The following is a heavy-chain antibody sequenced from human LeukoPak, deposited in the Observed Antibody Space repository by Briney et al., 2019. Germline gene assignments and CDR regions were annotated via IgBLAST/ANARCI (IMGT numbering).Heavy chain of an antibody. CDR1: GFTVSSNY. Sequence: GGSLRLSCAASGFTVSSNYMSWVRQAPGKGLEWVGRIKSKTDGGTTDYAAPVKGRFTISRDDSKNTLYLQMNSLKTEDTAVYYCTSDSSSWLWGQGTLVTVSS. J-gene: IGHJ4*02. V-gene: IGHV3-15*01. CDR3: TSDSSSWL. CDR2: IKSKTDGGTT. D-gene: IGHD6-13*01.